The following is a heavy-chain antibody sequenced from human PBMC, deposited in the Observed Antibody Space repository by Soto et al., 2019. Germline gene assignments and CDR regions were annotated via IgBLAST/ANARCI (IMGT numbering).Heavy chain of an antibody. J-gene: IGHJ4*02. CDR1: GFTFSSNW. V-gene: IGHV3-74*01. CDR3: AKDSTRLRYFDWLPPDY. Sequence: PGGSLRLSCAASGFTFSSNWMHWVRQAPGKGLVWVSRINSDGSSTSYADSVKGRFTISRDNAKKTVYLQMNSLRAEDTALYYCAKDSTRLRYFDWLPPDYWGQGTLVTVSS. CDR2: INSDGSST. D-gene: IGHD3-9*01.